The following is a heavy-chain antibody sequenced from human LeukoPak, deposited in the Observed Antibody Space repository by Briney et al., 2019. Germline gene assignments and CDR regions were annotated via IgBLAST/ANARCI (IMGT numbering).Heavy chain of an antibody. J-gene: IGHJ4*02. CDR3: ARTPYLYDYVWGRHDY. CDR2: INHSGST. CDR1: GGSFSGYY. Sequence: SETLSLTCAVYGGSFSGYYWSWIRQPPGKGLEWIGEINHSGSTNYNPSLKSRVTISVDTSKNQFSLKLSSVTAADTAVYYCARTPYLYDYVWGRHDYWGQGTLVTVPS. D-gene: IGHD3-16*01. V-gene: IGHV4-34*01.